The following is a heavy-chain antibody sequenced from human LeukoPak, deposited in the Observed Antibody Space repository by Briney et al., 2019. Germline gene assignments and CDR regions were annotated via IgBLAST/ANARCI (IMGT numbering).Heavy chain of an antibody. CDR1: GFTFSSYA. CDR3: AKGAGTVSSSWFDP. V-gene: IGHV3-23*01. CDR2: ISGSGDST. D-gene: IGHD1-7*01. J-gene: IGHJ5*02. Sequence: GGSLRLSCAASGFTFSSYAMSWVRQSPGKGLEWISTISGSGDSTFYTDSVKGRFTISRGNSRNTLYLQVNSLRAADTAVYYCAKGAGTVSSSWFDPWGQGTLVTVSS.